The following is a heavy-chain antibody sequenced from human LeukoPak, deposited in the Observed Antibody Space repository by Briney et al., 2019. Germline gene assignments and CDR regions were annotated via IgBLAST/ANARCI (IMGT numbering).Heavy chain of an antibody. D-gene: IGHD3-3*01. V-gene: IGHV3-21*01. CDR2: INGGSTYI. J-gene: IGHJ4*02. Sequence: PGESLRLSCAASGFTFSGYTMNWVRQAPGQGLEWVSSINGGSTYIYYADSLKGRFTVSRDNAKSSVSLQMNSLGAEDTSVHYCVREGRFLDYWGQGTLVTVSS. CDR1: GFTFSGYT. CDR3: VREGRFLDY.